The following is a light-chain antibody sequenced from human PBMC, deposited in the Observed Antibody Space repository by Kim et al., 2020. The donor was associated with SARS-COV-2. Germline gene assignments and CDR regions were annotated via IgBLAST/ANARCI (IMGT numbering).Light chain of an antibody. Sequence: EIVMTQSPATLSVSPGERATLSCRASQSVSSNLAWYQQKPGQAPRLLIYGASTRATGIPARFSGSGSGTEFTLTISSLQSEDFAVYYCKQYNKWHRKFGQGTKVDIK. V-gene: IGKV3-15*01. CDR1: QSVSSN. CDR3: KQYNKWHRK. CDR2: GAS. J-gene: IGKJ1*01.